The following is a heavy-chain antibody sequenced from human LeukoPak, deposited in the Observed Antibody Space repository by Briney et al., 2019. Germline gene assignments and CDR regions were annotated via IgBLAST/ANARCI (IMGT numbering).Heavy chain of an antibody. CDR3: ARDRDGYNY. CDR2: IDTDGSTT. Sequence: GGSLRLSCAASGFTFSNSLMHWVRQVPGKGLVWVARIDTDGSTTHYADSVKGRFTISRDNAKNTLYLQMNILRADDTAVYYCARDRDGYNYRGQGTLVTVSS. V-gene: IGHV3-74*01. CDR1: GFTFSNSL. J-gene: IGHJ4*02. D-gene: IGHD5-24*01.